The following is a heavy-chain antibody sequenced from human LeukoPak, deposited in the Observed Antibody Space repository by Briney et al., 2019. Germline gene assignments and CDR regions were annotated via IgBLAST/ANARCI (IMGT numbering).Heavy chain of an antibody. Sequence: GGSLRLSCAASGFTFSTYSMNGVRQAPGQGLDWVSAISGSGGSTYYADSVKGRFTISRDNSKNTLYLQMNSLRAEDTAVYYCAKDSPPVPQDYYDSICYFDYWGQGTLVTVSS. CDR3: AKDSPPVPQDYYDSICYFDY. V-gene: IGHV3-23*01. D-gene: IGHD3-22*01. CDR1: GFTFSTYS. CDR2: ISGSGGST. J-gene: IGHJ4*02.